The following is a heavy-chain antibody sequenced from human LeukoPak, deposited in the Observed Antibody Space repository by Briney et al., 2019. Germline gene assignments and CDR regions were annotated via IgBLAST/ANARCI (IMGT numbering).Heavy chain of an antibody. Sequence: SETLSLTCTVSGGSISSYYWSWIRQPPGKGLEWXXXIYYSGSTNYNPSLKSRVTISVVTSKNQFSLKLSSVTAADTAVYYCGRHLYGSGSSRGFDYWGQGTLVTVSS. CDR3: GRHLYGSGSSRGFDY. CDR1: GGSISSYY. V-gene: IGHV4-59*08. CDR2: IYYSGST. J-gene: IGHJ4*02. D-gene: IGHD3-10*01.